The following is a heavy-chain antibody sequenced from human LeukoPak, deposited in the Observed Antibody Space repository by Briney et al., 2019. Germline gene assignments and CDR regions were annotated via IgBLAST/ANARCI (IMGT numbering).Heavy chain of an antibody. V-gene: IGHV3-48*01. J-gene: IGHJ4*02. CDR2: ISSSSRTR. CDR1: GFTFSTYS. Sequence: GGSLRLSCAASGFTFSTYSMNWVRQAPGKGLEWVSYISSSSRTRYYADSLKGRFTISRDNAKNSLYLQMNSLRAEDTAVYYCASASGGATRPTDYWGQGTLVTVSS. D-gene: IGHD1-26*01. CDR3: ASASGGATRPTDY.